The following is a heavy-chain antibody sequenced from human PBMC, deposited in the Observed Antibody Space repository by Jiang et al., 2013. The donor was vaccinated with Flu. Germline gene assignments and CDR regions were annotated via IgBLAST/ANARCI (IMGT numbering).Heavy chain of an antibody. D-gene: IGHD2-8*02. CDR3: ARPGAGSPFGTGHPGAFDI. Sequence: SGAEVKKPGASVKVSCKASGYDFSGYIMHWVRQAPGQRLEWMGWINGGNGNTKYSQDFQGRVTTARDTSAATAYMELSSLRSEDTAVYYCARPGAGSPFGTGHPGAFDIWGQGTMVTVSS. J-gene: IGHJ3*02. CDR1: GYDFSGYI. CDR2: INGGNGNT. V-gene: IGHV1-3*03.